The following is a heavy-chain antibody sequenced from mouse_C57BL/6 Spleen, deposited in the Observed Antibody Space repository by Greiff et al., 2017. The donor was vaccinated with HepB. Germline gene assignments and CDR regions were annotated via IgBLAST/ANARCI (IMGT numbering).Heavy chain of an antibody. CDR2: ISSGSSTI. J-gene: IGHJ2*01. D-gene: IGHD1-1*01. CDR3: ARAYGISLDY. CDR1: GFTFSDYG. V-gene: IGHV5-17*01. Sequence: DVKLVESGGGLVKPGGSLKLSCAASGFTFSDYGMHWVRQAPEKGLEWVAYISSGSSTIYYADTVKGRFTISRDTAKNTLFLQMTSLCSEDTAMYYCARAYGISLDYWGQGTTLTVSS.